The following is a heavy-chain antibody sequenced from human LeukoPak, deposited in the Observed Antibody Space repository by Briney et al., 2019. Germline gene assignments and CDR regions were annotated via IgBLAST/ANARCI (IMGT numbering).Heavy chain of an antibody. V-gene: IGHV3-74*01. CDR1: GFTLRNYW. J-gene: IGHJ4*02. CDR3: AREILAPGKTHDY. CDR2: INDDGSVT. Sequence: PGGSLRLSCAASGFTLRNYWMHCVRQVPGKGLVWVSRINDDGSVTFYADSVKGRFTISRDNAKNTLFLQINSLRAEDTAVYYCAREILAPGKTHDYWGQGTLVTVSS.